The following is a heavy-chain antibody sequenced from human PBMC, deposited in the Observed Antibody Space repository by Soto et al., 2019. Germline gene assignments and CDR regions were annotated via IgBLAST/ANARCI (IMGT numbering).Heavy chain of an antibody. Sequence: PGGSLRLSCAASGFTLNSFFMHWVRQAPGRGLMWVSRISNDGTSTTYADSVKGRFTISRDNAKNSLYLQMNSLRAEDTAVYYCARDTYYYGSGSYSPWGQGTLVTVSS. CDR1: GFTLNSFF. CDR3: ARDTYYYGSGSYSP. D-gene: IGHD3-10*01. J-gene: IGHJ5*02. CDR2: ISNDGTST. V-gene: IGHV3-74*01.